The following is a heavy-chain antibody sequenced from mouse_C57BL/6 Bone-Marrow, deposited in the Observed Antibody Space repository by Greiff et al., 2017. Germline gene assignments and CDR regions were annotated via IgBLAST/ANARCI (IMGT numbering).Heavy chain of an antibody. V-gene: IGHV1-80*01. Sequence: VKLQESGAELVKPGASVKISCKASGYAFSSYWMNWVKQRPGKGLEWIGQIYPGDGDTNYNGKFKGKATLTADKSSSTAYMQLSSLTSEDSAVYFCARSGSSPYAMDYWGQGTSVTVSS. D-gene: IGHD1-1*01. CDR1: GYAFSSYW. CDR3: ARSGSSPYAMDY. CDR2: IYPGDGDT. J-gene: IGHJ4*01.